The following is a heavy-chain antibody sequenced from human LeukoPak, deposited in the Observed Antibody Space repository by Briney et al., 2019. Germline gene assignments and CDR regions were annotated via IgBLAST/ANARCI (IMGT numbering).Heavy chain of an antibody. CDR2: INWDGGST. Sequence: PGGSLRLSCAASGFTFDDYGMGWVRQAPGKGLEWVSGINWDGGSTGYADSVKGRFTISRDNAKNSLYLQMNSLRAEDTALYYCARSPRGVFDYWGQGTLVTVSS. D-gene: IGHD3-10*01. CDR3: ARSPRGVFDY. V-gene: IGHV3-20*04. CDR1: GFTFDDYG. J-gene: IGHJ4*02.